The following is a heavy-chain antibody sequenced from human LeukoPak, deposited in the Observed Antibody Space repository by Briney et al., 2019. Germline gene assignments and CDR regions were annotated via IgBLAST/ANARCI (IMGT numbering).Heavy chain of an antibody. CDR3: ARLLVDTAMVFRCYYFDY. J-gene: IGHJ4*02. CDR1: GGSISSYY. D-gene: IGHD5-18*01. CDR2: IYYSGST. Sequence: PSETLSLTCTVSGGSISSYYWSWIRQPPGKGLEWIGYIYYSGSTNYNPSLKSRVTISVDTSKNQFSLKLSSVTAADTAVYYCARLLVDTAMVFRCYYFDYWGQGTLVTVSS. V-gene: IGHV4-59*01.